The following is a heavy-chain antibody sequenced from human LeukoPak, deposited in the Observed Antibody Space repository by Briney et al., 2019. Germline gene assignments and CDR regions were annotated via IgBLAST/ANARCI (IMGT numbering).Heavy chain of an antibody. CDR3: ARVSTIAAAGIDY. V-gene: IGHV4-59*10. J-gene: IGHJ4*02. CDR2: IYTSGST. CDR1: GGSFSGYY. Sequence: SETPSLTCAVYGGSFSGYYWSWIRQPAGKGLEWIGRIYTSGSTNYNPSLKSRVTMSVDTSKNQFSLKLSSVTAADTAVYYCARVSTIAAAGIDYWGQGTLVTVSS. D-gene: IGHD6-13*01.